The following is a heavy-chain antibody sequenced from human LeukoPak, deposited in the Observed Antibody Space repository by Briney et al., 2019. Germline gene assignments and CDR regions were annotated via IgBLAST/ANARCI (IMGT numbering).Heavy chain of an antibody. CDR1: GFTFDDYA. D-gene: IGHD7-27*01. CDR2: ISWNSGSI. Sequence: PGGSLRLSCAASGFTFDDYAMHWVRQAPGKGLEWVSGISWNSGSIGYADSVKGRFTISRDNAKNSLYLQMNSLRAEDTALNYCAKDLTGDYYFDYWGQGTLVTVSS. J-gene: IGHJ4*02. V-gene: IGHV3-9*01. CDR3: AKDLTGDYYFDY.